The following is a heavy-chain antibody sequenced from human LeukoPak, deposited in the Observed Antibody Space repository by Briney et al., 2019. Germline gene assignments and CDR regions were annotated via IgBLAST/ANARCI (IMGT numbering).Heavy chain of an antibody. CDR1: GFSLSPTQEG. CDR3: AHRRLKVDGNGWFPGIYDY. Sequence: SGPTLVNPTQTLTLACTFSGFSLSPTQEGVGWIRQPPGKPLEWLALIYCDNDIRYSTSLKNRLTITKANSKNQVFLIMAKMDPADTATYYCAHRRLKVDGNGWFPGIYDYWGQGTLVTLSS. D-gene: IGHD6-19*01. CDR2: IYCDNDI. J-gene: IGHJ4*02. V-gene: IGHV2-5*02.